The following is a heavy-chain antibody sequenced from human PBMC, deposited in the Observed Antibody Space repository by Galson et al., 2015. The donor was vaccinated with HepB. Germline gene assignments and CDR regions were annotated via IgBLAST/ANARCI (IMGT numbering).Heavy chain of an antibody. CDR3: AKSGGWQWLVPPQEESDY. V-gene: IGHV3-30*18. D-gene: IGHD6-19*01. J-gene: IGHJ4*02. CDR1: GFTFSSYG. Sequence: SLRLSCAASGFTFSSYGMHWVRQAPGKGLEWVAVISYDGSKKYYADSVKGQFTISRDNSKNTLYLQMNSLRAEDTAVYYCAKSGGWQWLVPPQEESDYWGQGTLVTVSS. CDR2: ISYDGSKK.